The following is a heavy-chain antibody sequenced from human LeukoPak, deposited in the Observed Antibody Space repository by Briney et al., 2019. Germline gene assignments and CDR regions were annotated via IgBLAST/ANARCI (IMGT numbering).Heavy chain of an antibody. V-gene: IGHV4-59*01. CDR2: IYYSGST. Sequence: SETLSLTCTVSGGSISSYYWSWIRQPPGKGLEWIGYIYYSGSTNYNPSLKSRVTISVDTSKNQFSLKLSSVTAADTAVYYCGRVSRVGATLDYWGQGTLVTVSS. CDR3: GRVSRVGATLDY. D-gene: IGHD1-26*01. CDR1: GGSISSYY. J-gene: IGHJ4*02.